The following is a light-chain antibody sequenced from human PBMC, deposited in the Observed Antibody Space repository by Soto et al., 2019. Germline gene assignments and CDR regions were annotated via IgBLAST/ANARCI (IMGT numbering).Light chain of an antibody. CDR1: SSYVGCFDH. V-gene: IGLV2-14*03. CDR3: NSFTTTNTYV. J-gene: IGLJ1*01. Sequence: TQPASVSWSPGPSIPISCTGGSSYVGCFDHVSWYQQHPGKVPRLLIYDVSSRPSGVSDRFSGSKSGNTASLTISGLQAEDEADYYCNSFTTTNTYVFGNGTKVTVL. CDR2: DVS.